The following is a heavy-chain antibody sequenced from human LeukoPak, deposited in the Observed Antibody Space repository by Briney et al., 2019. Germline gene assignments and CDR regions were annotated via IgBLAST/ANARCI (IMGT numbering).Heavy chain of an antibody. D-gene: IGHD6-6*01. CDR3: ARSTSIAARPGPYYMDV. V-gene: IGHV4-59*01. Sequence: SETLSLTCTVSGGSISSYYWSWIRQPPGKGLEWIGYIYYSGSTNYNPSLKSRVTISVDTSKNQFSLKLTSVTAADTAVYYCARSTSIAARPGPYYMDVWGKGTTVTVSS. J-gene: IGHJ6*03. CDR2: IYYSGST. CDR1: GGSISSYY.